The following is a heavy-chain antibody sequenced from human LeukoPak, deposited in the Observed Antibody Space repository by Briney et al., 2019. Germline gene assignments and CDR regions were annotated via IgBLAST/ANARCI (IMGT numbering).Heavy chain of an antibody. CDR2: INPNSGGT. J-gene: IGHJ4*02. Sequence: ASVKVSCKASGYTFTCYYMHWVRQAPGQGLEWRGWINPNSGGTNYAQKFQGRVTMTRDTSISTAYMELSRLRSDDTAVYYCARLGCSSTSCYTLDYWGQGTLVTVSS. CDR3: ARLGCSSTSCYTLDY. D-gene: IGHD2-2*02. CDR1: GYTFTCYY. V-gene: IGHV1-2*02.